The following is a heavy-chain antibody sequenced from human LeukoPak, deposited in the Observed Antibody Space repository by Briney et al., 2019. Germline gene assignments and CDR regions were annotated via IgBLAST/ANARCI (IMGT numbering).Heavy chain of an antibody. CDR2: ISSSSSYI. J-gene: IGHJ4*02. CDR3: AGDSGYDSYYFDY. CDR1: GFTFSSYS. D-gene: IGHD5-12*01. V-gene: IGHV3-21*01. Sequence: GGSLRLSCAASGFTFSSYSMNWVRQAPGKGLEWVSSISSSSSYIYYADSVKGRFTISRDNAKNSLYPQMNSLRAEDTAVYYCAGDSGYDSYYFDYWGQGTLVTVSS.